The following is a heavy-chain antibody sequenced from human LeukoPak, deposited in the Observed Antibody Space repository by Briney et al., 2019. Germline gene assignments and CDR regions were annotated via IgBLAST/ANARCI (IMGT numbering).Heavy chain of an antibody. CDR1: GFTFSNSA. CDR3: AKDGRTWYYYGSGSYYPDY. J-gene: IGHJ4*02. CDR2: IYGRGGST. V-gene: IGHV3-23*01. D-gene: IGHD3-10*01. Sequence: PGGALRHSCAACGFTFSNSAMTWVRQTPGKGLGWVSPIYGRGGSTYYAVSVKGRFTISRDNSKNPLYLQINRLSAEDTAVYSCAKDGRTWYYYGSGSYYPDYWGQGTLVTVSS.